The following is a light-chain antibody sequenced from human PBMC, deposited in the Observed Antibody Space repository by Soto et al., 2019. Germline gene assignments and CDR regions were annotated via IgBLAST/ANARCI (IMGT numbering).Light chain of an antibody. CDR1: SSDVGGYNF. V-gene: IGLV2-14*01. Sequence: QSVLTQPASVSGSPGQSITISCTGTSSDVGGYNFVSWYQQHPGKAPKLLISEVSNRPSGVSNRFSGSKSGNTASLTISGLQGEDEADYYCSSFTSSSTKVFGGGTKLTVL. CDR2: EVS. J-gene: IGLJ3*02. CDR3: SSFTSSSTKV.